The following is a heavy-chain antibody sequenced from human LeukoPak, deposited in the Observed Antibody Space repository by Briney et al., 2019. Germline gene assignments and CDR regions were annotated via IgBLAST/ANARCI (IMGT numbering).Heavy chain of an antibody. J-gene: IGHJ4*02. CDR1: VFTFSNAW. Sequence: GGSLRLSCAASVFTFSNAWMRWVRRAPGKGLEWAGRIKSKPDGGTTDYAAPVKGRFTISRDDSKNTLYLQMNSLKTEDTGVYYCTTSGYWGQGTLVTVSS. CDR3: TTSGY. D-gene: IGHD6-25*01. CDR2: IKSKPDGGTT. V-gene: IGHV3-15*01.